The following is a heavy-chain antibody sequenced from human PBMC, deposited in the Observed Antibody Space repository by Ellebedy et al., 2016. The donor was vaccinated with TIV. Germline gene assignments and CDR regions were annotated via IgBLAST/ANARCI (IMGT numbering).Heavy chain of an antibody. Sequence: SETLSLXXTVSGGSFSSYYWSWIRQAAGKGLEWIGRSFMGGSTIYNPSLKNRVTMSADASTTQLSLSLSSVTAADTAVYFCARLRQSRDRSHWYFDLWGRGTLVTVSS. CDR2: SFMGGST. J-gene: IGHJ2*01. D-gene: IGHD1-14*01. CDR1: GGSFSSYY. V-gene: IGHV4-4*07. CDR3: ARLRQSRDRSHWYFDL.